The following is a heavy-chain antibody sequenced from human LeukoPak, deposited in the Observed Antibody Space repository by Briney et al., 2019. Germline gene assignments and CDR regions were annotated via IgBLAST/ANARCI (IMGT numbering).Heavy chain of an antibody. Sequence: GGSLRLSCAASGFTVSDNYMTWVRQAPGKGLEWVSSIFGAGATHYAESVKGRFTISRDNSQNTLYLQMNSLRAEDLAVYYCARIEWERLGRAFDIWGQGTMVTVSS. CDR3: ARIEWERLGRAFDI. V-gene: IGHV3-53*01. D-gene: IGHD1-26*01. CDR1: GFTVSDNY. CDR2: IFGAGAT. J-gene: IGHJ3*02.